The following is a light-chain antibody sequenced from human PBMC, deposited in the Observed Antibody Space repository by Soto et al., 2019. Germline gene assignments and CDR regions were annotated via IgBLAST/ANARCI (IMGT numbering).Light chain of an antibody. J-gene: IGKJ1*01. CDR3: QQYNTWPT. Sequence: EIVMTQSPATLSVSPGERATLSCRASQSVSSNLAWYQQKPGQAPRLLIYGASTRATGIPARFSGSGSGTEFTLTISSLQSEDFAVYYCQQYNTWPTFGQGTKL. V-gene: IGKV3-15*01. CDR2: GAS. CDR1: QSVSSN.